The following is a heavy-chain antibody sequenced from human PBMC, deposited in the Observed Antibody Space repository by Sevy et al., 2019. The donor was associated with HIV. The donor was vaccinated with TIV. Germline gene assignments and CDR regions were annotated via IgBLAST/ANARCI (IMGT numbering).Heavy chain of an antibody. CDR1: GFTFGDYA. Sequence: GGSLRLSCTSSGFTFGDYAMSWFRQAPGKGLEWVAFIRRNSHEPYGGPREYAASVKGRFTISRDDSKRIAYLQMNSLKTEDTAVYYCTRALATADTPEYYFDYWGQGILVTVSS. CDR2: IRRNSHEPYGGPR. V-gene: IGHV3-49*03. D-gene: IGHD5-12*01. J-gene: IGHJ4*02. CDR3: TRALATADTPEYYFDY.